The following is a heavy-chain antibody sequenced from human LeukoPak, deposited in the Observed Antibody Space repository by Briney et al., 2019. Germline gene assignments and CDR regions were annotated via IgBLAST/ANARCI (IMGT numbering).Heavy chain of an antibody. V-gene: IGHV1-69*13. CDR2: TIPIFGTA. CDR3: ARGPSGYDSSYYYGMDV. D-gene: IGHD5-12*01. J-gene: IGHJ6*02. Sequence: ASVKVSCKASGGTFSSYAISWVRQAPGQGLEWMGGTIPIFGTANYAQKFQGRVTITADESTSTAYMELSSLRSEDTAMYYCARGPSGYDSSYYYGMDVWGQGTTVTVSS. CDR1: GGTFSSYA.